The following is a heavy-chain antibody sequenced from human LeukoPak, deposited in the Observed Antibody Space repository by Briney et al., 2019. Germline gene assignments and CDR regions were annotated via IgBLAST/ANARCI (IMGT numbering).Heavy chain of an antibody. V-gene: IGHV3-74*01. J-gene: IGHJ4*02. CDR2: INSDGSST. CDR1: GFTFSSYW. D-gene: IGHD5-18*01. CDR3: ARGPRRSIGYSYGPPDY. Sequence: GGSLRLSCAASGFTFSSYWMHWVRQAPGKGLVWVSRINSDGSSTSYADSVKGRFTISRDNAKNTLYLQVNSLRAEDTAVYYCARGPRRSIGYSYGPPDYWGQGTLVTVSS.